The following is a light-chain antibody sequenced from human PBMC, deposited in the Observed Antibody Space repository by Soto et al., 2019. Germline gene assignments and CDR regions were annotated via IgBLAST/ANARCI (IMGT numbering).Light chain of an antibody. CDR2: GAS. Sequence: EIVMTQSPATLSVSPGERATLSCRASQSVSSNLAWYQQKPGQAPRLLIYGASSRATGIPARFSGSGSGTEFTLTISSLQSEDFAVYYCQQYNKWPPYTFGQXXKL. V-gene: IGKV3-15*01. CDR1: QSVSSN. CDR3: QQYNKWPPYT. J-gene: IGKJ2*01.